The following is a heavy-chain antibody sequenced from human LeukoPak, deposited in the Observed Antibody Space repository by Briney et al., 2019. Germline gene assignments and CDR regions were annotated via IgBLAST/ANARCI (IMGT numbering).Heavy chain of an antibody. D-gene: IGHD6-19*01. CDR1: GGSTSSSSYY. J-gene: IGHJ4*02. Sequence: SETLSLTCTVSGGSTSSSSYYWGWIRQPPGKGLEWIASIYYSGSTYYNPSLKSRVTISVGTSKNQFSLKLSSVTAADTAVYYCARHDLAVAGGHDSFDYWGQGTLVTVSS. CDR2: IYYSGST. V-gene: IGHV4-39*01. CDR3: ARHDLAVAGGHDSFDY.